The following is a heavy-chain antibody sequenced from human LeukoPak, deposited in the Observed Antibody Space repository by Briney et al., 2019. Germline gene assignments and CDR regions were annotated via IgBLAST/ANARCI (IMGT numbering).Heavy chain of an antibody. D-gene: IGHD5-24*01. Sequence: KSSETLSLTCTVSGGSISSYYWSWVRQPAGKGLEWLGRIYSSGITDYHPSLKSRVTMSVDSSRTHFSLKLSSVTAADTAVYYCARVRSDGFYYYYMDVWGRGTTVTVSS. J-gene: IGHJ6*03. V-gene: IGHV4-4*07. CDR3: ARVRSDGFYYYYMDV. CDR1: GGSISSYY. CDR2: IYSSGIT.